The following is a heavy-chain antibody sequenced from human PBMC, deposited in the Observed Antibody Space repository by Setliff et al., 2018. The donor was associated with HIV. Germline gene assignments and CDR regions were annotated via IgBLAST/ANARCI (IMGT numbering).Heavy chain of an antibody. CDR3: ARRLQFLEFLHGVGGLDV. CDR1: GYPISSGYY. D-gene: IGHD3-3*01. V-gene: IGHV4-38-2*02. J-gene: IGHJ6*02. Sequence: SETLSLTCTVSGYPISSGYYWGWIRQPTGKGLEWIGSIYHSGTTYYNPSLKSRVTISVDTSKNQFSLKLSSATAADTAGYYCARRLQFLEFLHGVGGLDVWGQGTTVTVSS. CDR2: IYHSGTT.